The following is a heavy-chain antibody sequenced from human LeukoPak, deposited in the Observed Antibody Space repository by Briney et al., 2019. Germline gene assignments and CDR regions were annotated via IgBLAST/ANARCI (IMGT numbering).Heavy chain of an antibody. V-gene: IGHV4-34*01. J-gene: IGHJ4*02. Sequence: PSETLSLTCAVYGGSFSGYYWSWIRQPPGKGLEWIGEINHSGSTNYNPSLKSRVTISVDTSKNQFSLKLSSVTAADTAVYYCAREREDSSSSHFDYWGQGTLVTVSS. CDR1: GGSFSGYY. D-gene: IGHD6-6*01. CDR2: INHSGST. CDR3: AREREDSSSSHFDY.